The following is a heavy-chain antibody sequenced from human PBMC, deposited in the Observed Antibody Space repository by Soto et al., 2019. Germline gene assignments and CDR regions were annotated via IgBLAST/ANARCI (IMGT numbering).Heavy chain of an antibody. CDR3: AREGVVVVPAAQSRMAFDI. CDR1: GGSLSSGGYY. D-gene: IGHD2-2*01. V-gene: IGHV4-31*03. J-gene: IGHJ3*02. CDR2: IYYSGST. Sequence: SETLSLTCTVSGGSLSSGGYYWSWIRQHPGKGLEWIGYIYYSGSTYYNPSLKSRVTISVGTSKNQFSLKLSSVTAADTAVYYCAREGVVVVPAAQSRMAFDIWGQGTMVNVSS.